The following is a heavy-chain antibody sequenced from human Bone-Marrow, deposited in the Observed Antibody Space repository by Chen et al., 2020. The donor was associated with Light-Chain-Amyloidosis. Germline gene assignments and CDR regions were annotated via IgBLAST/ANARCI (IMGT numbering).Heavy chain of an antibody. J-gene: IGHJ4*02. D-gene: IGHD2-15*01. V-gene: IGHV4-39*01. CDR1: GGPISIKSNY. Sequence: LQLKKSGPGLVRPSETLSLTCTVPGGPISIKSNYWGWLRQPPGKGLEWMGSMSYSGSTYYSPSLKSRVTISVDTPKNQFSLRLNSVTAADTALYYCARMFGFCSGGSCYSAYFDYWGQGALVTVSS. CDR3: ARMFGFCSGGSCYSAYFDY. CDR2: MSYSGST.